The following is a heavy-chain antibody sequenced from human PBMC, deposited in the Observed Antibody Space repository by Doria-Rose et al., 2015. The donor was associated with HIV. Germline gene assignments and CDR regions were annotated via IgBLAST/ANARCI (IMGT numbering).Heavy chain of an antibody. CDR2: IYYSGSA. Sequence: VQLQESGPGLVKPSQTLSLNCTVSGDSISSSGFYWNWIGHLPGKGLEWIGYIYYSGSAYHNPSLKSRLTISVDTSKNQFSLALRSVTAADTAVYYCARGGGYDPGLYWGQGNLVTVSS. D-gene: IGHD5-12*01. J-gene: IGHJ4*02. V-gene: IGHV4-31*03. CDR1: GDSISSSGFY. CDR3: ARGGGYDPGLY.